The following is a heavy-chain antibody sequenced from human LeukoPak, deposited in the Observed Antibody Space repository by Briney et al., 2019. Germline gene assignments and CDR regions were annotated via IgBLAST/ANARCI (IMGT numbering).Heavy chain of an antibody. CDR1: GGSISSYY. CDR2: IYYSGST. CDR3: ARETSQKGAHYMDV. D-gene: IGHD3-16*01. Sequence: SETLSLTCTVSGGSISSYYWSWIRQPPGKGLEWIGYIYYSGSTYYNPSLRSRVTISVDTSKNQFSLKLSSVTAADTAVYYCARETSQKGAHYMDVWGKGTTVTISS. J-gene: IGHJ6*03. V-gene: IGHV4-59*01.